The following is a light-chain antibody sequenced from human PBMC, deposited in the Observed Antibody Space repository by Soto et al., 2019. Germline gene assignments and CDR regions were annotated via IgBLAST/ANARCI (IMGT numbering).Light chain of an antibody. V-gene: IGLV2-8*01. Sequence: QSVLTQPPSASGSPGQSVTISCTETSSDVGGYNYVSWYQQHPGKAPKLMIYEVTKRPSGVPDRFSGSKSGNTASLTVSGLLAEDEADYYCSSHAGIINVVFGGGTKLTVL. CDR2: EVT. CDR1: SSDVGGYNY. J-gene: IGLJ3*02. CDR3: SSHAGIINVV.